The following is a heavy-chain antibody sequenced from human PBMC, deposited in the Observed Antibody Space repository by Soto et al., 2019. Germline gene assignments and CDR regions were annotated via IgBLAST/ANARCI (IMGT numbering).Heavy chain of an antibody. CDR3: ARCCFTPYGSGPGLNDY. D-gene: IGHD6-19*01. CDR2: INPNSGGT. V-gene: IGHV1-2*04. Sequence: ASVKVSCKASGYTFTGYYMHWVRQAPGQGLEWMGWINPNSGGTNYAQKFQGWVTMTRDTSMSTAYMELSRLRSDDTAVYYCARCCFTPYGSGPGLNDYWREGTLVTDSS. J-gene: IGHJ4*02. CDR1: GYTFTGYY.